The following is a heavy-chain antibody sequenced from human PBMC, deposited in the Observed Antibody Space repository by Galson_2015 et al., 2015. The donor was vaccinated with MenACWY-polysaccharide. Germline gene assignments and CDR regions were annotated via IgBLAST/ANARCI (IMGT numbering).Heavy chain of an antibody. CDR3: AIGKSRYSNS. D-gene: IGHD4-11*01. CDR2: INPSGST. J-gene: IGHJ4*02. CDR1: GGSFNGYY. V-gene: IGHV4-34*01. Sequence: ETLSLTCAVYGGSFNGYYWSGSRHPPEGGLEWIGEINPSGSTNYNPALKSLVTISLEPYKNEFSLKVSSVTGADAAMYYCAIGKSRYSNSWGQGTLVPVSS.